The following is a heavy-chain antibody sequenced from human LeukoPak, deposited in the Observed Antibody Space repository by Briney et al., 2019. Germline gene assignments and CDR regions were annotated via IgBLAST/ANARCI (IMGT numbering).Heavy chain of an antibody. CDR2: IYSGGSP. CDR3: ARGIAAAGLYYFDY. Sequence: GGSLRLSCAASGFTVSSNYMSWVRQAPGKGLEWVSVIYSGGSPYYADSVEGRFTISRHNSKNTLYLQMNSLRAEDTAVYYCARGIAAAGLYYFDYWGQGTLVTVSS. J-gene: IGHJ4*02. CDR1: GFTVSSNY. D-gene: IGHD6-13*01. V-gene: IGHV3-53*04.